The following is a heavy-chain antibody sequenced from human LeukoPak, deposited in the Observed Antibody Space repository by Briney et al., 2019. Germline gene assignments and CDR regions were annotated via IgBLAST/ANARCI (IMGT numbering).Heavy chain of an antibody. CDR3: ARGLYNHYYDSSGSPGYLFQH. CDR1: GFAFSSYW. J-gene: IGHJ1*01. V-gene: IGHV3-7*01. D-gene: IGHD3-22*01. Sequence: GGSLRLSCAASGFAFSSYWMSWVRQAPGKGLEWVANIKQDGSEKYYVDSVKGRFTISRDNAKNSLYLQMNSLRAEDTAVYYCARGLYNHYYDSSGSPGYLFQHWGQGTLVTVSS. CDR2: IKQDGSEK.